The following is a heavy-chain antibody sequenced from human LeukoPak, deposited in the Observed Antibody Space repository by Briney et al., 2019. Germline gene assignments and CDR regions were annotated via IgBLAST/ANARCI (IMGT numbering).Heavy chain of an antibody. CDR2: ISSSSSYI. J-gene: IGHJ4*02. V-gene: IGHV3-21*01. CDR1: GFTFSSYS. Sequence: GGSLRLSCAASGFTFSSYSMNWVRQAPGKGLEWVSSISSSSSYIYYADSEKGRFTISRDNAKNSLYLQMNSLRAEDTAVYYCARGPRTVTRVGYWGQGTLVTVSS. D-gene: IGHD4-17*01. CDR3: ARGPRTVTRVGY.